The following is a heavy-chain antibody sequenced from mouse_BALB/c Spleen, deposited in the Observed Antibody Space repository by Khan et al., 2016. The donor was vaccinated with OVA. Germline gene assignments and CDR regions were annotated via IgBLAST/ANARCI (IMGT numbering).Heavy chain of an antibody. CDR2: IYPGSDGT. V-gene: IGHV1-77*01. CDR1: GYTFTDYV. D-gene: IGHD4-1*01. Sequence: QVQLQQSGPELVKPGASVKMSCKASGYTFTDYVMNWVKQRTGQGLEWIGQIYPGSDGTYYNEKFKGKATLTADRSSSTAYMQLSSLTSEDSADYFCARAGWDVFAYWGQGTLVTVSA. CDR3: ARAGWDVFAY. J-gene: IGHJ3*01.